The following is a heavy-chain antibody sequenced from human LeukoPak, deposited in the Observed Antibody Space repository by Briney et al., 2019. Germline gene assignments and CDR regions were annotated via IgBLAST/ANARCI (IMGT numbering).Heavy chain of an antibody. J-gene: IGHJ5*02. CDR1: GGSISSYY. V-gene: IGHV4-59*01. D-gene: IGHD3-10*01. CDR2: IYYSGST. CDR3: ARGHYEFGELANWFDP. Sequence: KPSETLSLTCTVSGGSISSYYWSWIRQPPGKGLEWIGHIYYSGSTNYNPSLKSRVTISVDTSKNQFSLKLSSVTAADTAVYYCARGHYEFGELANWFDPWGQGTLVTVSS.